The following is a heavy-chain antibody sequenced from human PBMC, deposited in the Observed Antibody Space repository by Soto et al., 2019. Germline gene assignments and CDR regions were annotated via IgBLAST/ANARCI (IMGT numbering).Heavy chain of an antibody. CDR1: GGSISSRTFW. V-gene: IGHV4-39*01. J-gene: IGHJ4*02. CDR2: MYYSGGS. D-gene: IGHD4-4*01. CDR3: ARHPRDDYNYGGSGIFDY. Sequence: QLQLQESGPGLVKPSETLSLTCSVSGGSISSRTFWWAWIRQPPGKGLEWIGDMYYSGGSYSSPSIKSRVTPSVDTSKNQLSLKLNSVTAADTAVYYCARHPRDDYNYGGSGIFDYWGQGTLVTVSS.